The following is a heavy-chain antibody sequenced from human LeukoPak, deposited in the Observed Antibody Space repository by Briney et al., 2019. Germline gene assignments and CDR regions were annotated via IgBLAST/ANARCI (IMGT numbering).Heavy chain of an antibody. D-gene: IGHD3-10*01. V-gene: IGHV3-74*01. J-gene: IGHJ4*02. CDR3: ARALDYFGPGRIDY. CDR1: GFTFTIYW. CDR2: INVDGSST. Sequence: GGSLRLSCAASGFTFTIYWMHWVRQAPGKGLVWVSYINVDGSSTNYADSVKGRFTISRDNAKNTVYLQMNSLRADDTAVYYCARALDYFGPGRIDYWGQGNLVTVSS.